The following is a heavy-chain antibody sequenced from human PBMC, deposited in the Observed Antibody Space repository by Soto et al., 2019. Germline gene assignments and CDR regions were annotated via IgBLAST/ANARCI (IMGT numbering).Heavy chain of an antibody. V-gene: IGHV4-30-2*01. Sequence: SDTLSLTCAVSGGSISIGGYSWSWILQPPGKGLEWIGYIYHSGSTYYNPSLKSRVTISVDRSKNQFSLKLSSVTAADTAVYYCARAPILGYCSSTSCKIFDYWGQGTLVTVSS. CDR3: ARAPILGYCSSTSCKIFDY. D-gene: IGHD2-2*01. CDR2: IYHSGST. CDR1: GGSISIGGYS. J-gene: IGHJ4*02.